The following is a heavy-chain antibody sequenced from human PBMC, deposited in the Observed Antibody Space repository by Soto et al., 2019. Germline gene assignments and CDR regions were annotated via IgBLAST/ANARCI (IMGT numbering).Heavy chain of an antibody. D-gene: IGHD3-3*01. CDR3: PRALGEPPFFDI. V-gene: IGHV4-31*03. CDR2: IYYSGST. Sequence: QVQLQESGPGLVKPSQTLSLTCTVSGGSISSGGYYWSWIRQHPGKGLEWIGYIYYSGSTYYNPSLKSRVXLXGXXSTNKFSLKLSSVPAADTAVYYCPRALGEPPFFDIWGQGTMVTVSS. CDR1: GGSISSGGYY. J-gene: IGHJ3*02.